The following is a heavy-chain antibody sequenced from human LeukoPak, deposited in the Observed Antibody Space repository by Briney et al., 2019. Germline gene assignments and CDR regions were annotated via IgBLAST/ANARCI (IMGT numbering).Heavy chain of an antibody. D-gene: IGHD3-9*01. Sequence: SSSGSTIYYADSVKGRFTISRDNAKNSLYLQMNSLRAEDTAVYYCAGEGRYFDWLFTHFDYWGQGTLVTVSS. CDR3: AGEGRYFDWLFTHFDY. J-gene: IGHJ4*02. CDR2: SSSGSTI. V-gene: IGHV3-48*03.